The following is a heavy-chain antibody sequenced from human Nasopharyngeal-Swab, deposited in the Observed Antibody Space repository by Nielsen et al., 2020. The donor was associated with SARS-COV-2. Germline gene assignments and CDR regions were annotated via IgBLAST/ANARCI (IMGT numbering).Heavy chain of an antibody. Sequence: SETLSLTCTVSGGSISSGSYYWSWIRQPAGKGLEWIGRIYTSGSTNYNPSLKSRVTISVDMSKNQFSLKLSSVTAADTAVYYCAREWIAVAGTPYFDYWGQGTLVTVSS. J-gene: IGHJ4*02. CDR2: IYTSGST. CDR3: AREWIAVAGTPYFDY. CDR1: GGSISSGSYY. V-gene: IGHV4-61*02. D-gene: IGHD6-19*01.